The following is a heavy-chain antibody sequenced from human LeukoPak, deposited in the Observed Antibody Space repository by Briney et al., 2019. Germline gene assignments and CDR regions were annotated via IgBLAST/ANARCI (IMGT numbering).Heavy chain of an antibody. CDR3: ARPYYYYYYGMDV. J-gene: IGHJ6*02. V-gene: IGHV3-30-3*01. CDR1: GFTFSSYA. Sequence: PGGSLRLSCAASGFTFSSYAMHWVRQAPGKGLEWVAVISYDGSNKYYADSVKGRFTISRDNSKNTLYLQMNSLRAEDTAVYYCARPYYYYYYGMDVWGQGTTVTVSS. CDR2: ISYDGSNK.